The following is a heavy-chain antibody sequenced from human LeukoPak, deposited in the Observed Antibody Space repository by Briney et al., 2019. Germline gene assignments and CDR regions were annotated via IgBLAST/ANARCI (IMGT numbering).Heavy chain of an antibody. J-gene: IGHJ6*02. D-gene: IGHD2-2*01. Sequence: ASVKVSCKASGYTFTSYGISWVRQAPGQGLEWMGWISAYNGNTNYAQKLQGRVTMTTDTSTSTAYMELRSPRSDDTAVYYCARDQGYQLLSNYYGMDVWGQGTTVTVSS. CDR3: ARDQGYQLLSNYYGMDV. CDR2: ISAYNGNT. V-gene: IGHV1-18*01. CDR1: GYTFTSYG.